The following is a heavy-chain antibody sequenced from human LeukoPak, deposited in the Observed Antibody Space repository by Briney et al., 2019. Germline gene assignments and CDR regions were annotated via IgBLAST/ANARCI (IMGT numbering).Heavy chain of an antibody. Sequence: SETLSLTCTVSGGSISSYYWSWIRQPPGKGLEWIGYIYYSGSTNYNPSLKSRVTISVDTSKNQFSLKLSSVTAADMVVYYCAREQDVSIGSNWFDPWGQGTLVTVSS. J-gene: IGHJ5*02. CDR1: GGSISSYY. D-gene: IGHD3-22*01. CDR2: IYYSGST. CDR3: AREQDVSIGSNWFDP. V-gene: IGHV4-59*01.